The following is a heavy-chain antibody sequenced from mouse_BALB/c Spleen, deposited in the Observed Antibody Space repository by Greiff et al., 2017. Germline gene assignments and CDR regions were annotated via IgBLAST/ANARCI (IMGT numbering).Heavy chain of an antibody. J-gene: IGHJ2*01. CDR3: ARSYGYDGDYFDY. Sequence: EVQLVESGGGLVQPGGSRKLSCAASGFTFSSFGMHWVRQAPEKGLEWVAYISSGSSTIYYADTVKGRFTISRDNPKNTLFLQMTSLRSEDTAMYYCARSYGYDGDYFDYWGQGTTLTVSS. D-gene: IGHD2-2*01. CDR2: ISSGSSTI. CDR1: GFTFSSFG. V-gene: IGHV5-17*02.